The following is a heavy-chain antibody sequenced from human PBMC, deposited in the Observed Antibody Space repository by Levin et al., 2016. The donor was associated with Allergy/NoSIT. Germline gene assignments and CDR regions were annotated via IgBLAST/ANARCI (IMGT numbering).Heavy chain of an antibody. J-gene: IGHJ4*02. Sequence: VRQAPGKGLEWVSAISGGGGSTYYADSVKGRFTISRDNSKNTLYLQMNSLRAEDTAVYYCAKARGGWAVDYWGQGTLVTVSS. D-gene: IGHD4-23*01. CDR3: AKARGGWAVDY. CDR2: ISGGGGST. V-gene: IGHV3-23*01.